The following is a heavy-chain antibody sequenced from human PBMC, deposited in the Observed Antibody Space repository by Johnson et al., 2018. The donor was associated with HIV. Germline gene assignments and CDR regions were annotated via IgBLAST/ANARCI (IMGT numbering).Heavy chain of an antibody. CDR3: AKERRAPRAFDI. J-gene: IGHJ3*02. CDR2: IYSGGST. D-gene: IGHD1-26*01. Sequence: VQLVESGGGLVQPGGSLRLSCAASGFNVSSNYMSWVRQAPGKGLEWVSVIYSGGSTYYADSVKGRFTISRDNSKNSLYLQMNSLRAEDTALYYCAKERRAPRAFDIWGQGTMVTVSS. CDR1: GFNVSSNY. V-gene: IGHV3-66*01.